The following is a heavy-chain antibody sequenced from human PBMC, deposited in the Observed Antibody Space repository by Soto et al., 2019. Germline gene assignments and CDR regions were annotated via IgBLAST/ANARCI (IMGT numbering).Heavy chain of an antibody. V-gene: IGHV1-69*02. CDR1: GGTFSSYT. CDR2: IIPILGIA. J-gene: IGHJ6*03. Sequence: QVQLVQSGAEVKKPGSSVKVSCKASGGTFSSYTISWVRQAPGQGLEWMGRIIPILGIANYAQKFQGRVTTIAAKNSSTAYMVLRSRRTEDTAVYYYCREVSSGYESVRHYYYYYYMDVWGKGTTVTVSS. CDR3: CREVSSGYESVRHYYYYYYMDV. D-gene: IGHD6-25*01.